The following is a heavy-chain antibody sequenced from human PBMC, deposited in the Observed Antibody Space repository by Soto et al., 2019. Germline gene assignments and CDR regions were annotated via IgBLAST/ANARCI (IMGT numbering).Heavy chain of an antibody. J-gene: IGHJ3*02. D-gene: IGHD6-6*01. V-gene: IGHV3-21*01. CDR2: ISSSSSYI. CDR1: GFTFSSYS. Sequence: GGSLRLSCAASGFTFSSYSMNWVRQAPGKGLEWVSSISSSSSYIYYADSVKGRFTISRDNAKNSLYLQMNSLRAEDTAVYYCARVLVGSSNAYAFDIWGQGTMVTVSS. CDR3: ARVLVGSSNAYAFDI.